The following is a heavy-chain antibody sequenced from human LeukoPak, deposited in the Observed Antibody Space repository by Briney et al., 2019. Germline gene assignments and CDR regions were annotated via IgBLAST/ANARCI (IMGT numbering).Heavy chain of an antibody. Sequence: PGASVKVSCKASGYTFTSYGISWVRQAPGQGLEWMGWISAYNGNTNYAQKLQGRVTMTTDTSTSTAYMELSSLRSEDTAVYYCARVAGYGDYVGYYYYYYYGMDVWGQGTTVTVSS. V-gene: IGHV1-18*01. D-gene: IGHD4-17*01. CDR3: ARVAGYGDYVGYYYYYYYGMDV. CDR1: GYTFTSYG. J-gene: IGHJ6*02. CDR2: ISAYNGNT.